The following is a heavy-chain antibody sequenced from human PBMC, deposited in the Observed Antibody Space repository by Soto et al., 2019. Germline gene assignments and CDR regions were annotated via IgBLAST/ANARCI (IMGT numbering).Heavy chain of an antibody. Sequence: PGGSLRLSCAASGFIFSSFWMTWVRQAPGKGLEWVANIRQDGGEEYYVDSVKGRFTISRDNAKNSLYLQVNSLRAEDTAVYHSARIQPFAIFGVANHYGMDVWGQGTTVTVSS. J-gene: IGHJ6*02. CDR1: GFIFSSFW. V-gene: IGHV3-7*05. CDR2: IRQDGGEE. D-gene: IGHD3-3*01. CDR3: ARIQPFAIFGVANHYGMDV.